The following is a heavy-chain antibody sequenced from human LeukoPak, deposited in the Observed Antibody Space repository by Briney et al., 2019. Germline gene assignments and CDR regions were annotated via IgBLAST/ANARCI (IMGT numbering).Heavy chain of an antibody. CDR2: IRQDGIEK. D-gene: IGHD2-21*02. Sequence: GGSLRLSCAASGFTFSNYWMSWVRQAPGKGLEWVANIRQDGIEKYYVDSVKGRFTISRDNAKTSLYLKMNSLRAEDTAMYYCARDKLMGDSYFDHWGQGTLVTVSS. CDR3: ARDKLMGDSYFDH. V-gene: IGHV3-7*01. J-gene: IGHJ4*02. CDR1: GFTFSNYW.